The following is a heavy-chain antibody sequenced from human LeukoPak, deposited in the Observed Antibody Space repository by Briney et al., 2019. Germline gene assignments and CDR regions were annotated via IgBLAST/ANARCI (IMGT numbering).Heavy chain of an antibody. Sequence: GGSLRLSCAASGFTFSSYGMHWVRQAPGKGLEWVAVISYDGSNKYYADSVKGRFTISRDNSKNTLYLQMNSLRAEDTAVYYCAKDRGAVTNYYSYGMDVWGQGTTVTVSS. CDR2: ISYDGSNK. D-gene: IGHD4-17*01. CDR1: GFTFSSYG. V-gene: IGHV3-30*18. CDR3: AKDRGAVTNYYSYGMDV. J-gene: IGHJ6*02.